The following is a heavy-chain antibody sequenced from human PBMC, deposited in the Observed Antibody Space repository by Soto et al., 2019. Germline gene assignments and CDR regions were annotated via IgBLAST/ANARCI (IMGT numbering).Heavy chain of an antibody. D-gene: IGHD6-19*01. Sequence: QVQLVESGGGVVQPGRSLRLSCAASGFTFSSYGMHWVRQAPGKGLEWVAVIWYDGSNKYYADSVKGRFTISRDNSKNTLYLQMNSLSAEDTAVYYCARDHSSGYWYFGLWGRGTLVTVSS. CDR1: GFTFSSYG. J-gene: IGHJ2*01. CDR2: IWYDGSNK. V-gene: IGHV3-33*01. CDR3: ARDHSSGYWYFGL.